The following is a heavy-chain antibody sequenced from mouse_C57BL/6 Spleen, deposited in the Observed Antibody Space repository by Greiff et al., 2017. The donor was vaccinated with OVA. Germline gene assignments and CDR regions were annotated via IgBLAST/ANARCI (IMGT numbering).Heavy chain of an antibody. V-gene: IGHV3-6*01. CDR1: GYSITSGYY. CDR3: ARDSD. J-gene: IGHJ4*01. CDR2: ISYDGSN. Sequence: DVKLQESGPGLVKPSQSLSLTCSVTGYSITSGYYWNWIRQFPGNKLEWMGYISYDGSNNYNPSLKNRISITRDTSKNQFFLKLNSVTTEDTATYYCARDSDWGQGTSVTVSS.